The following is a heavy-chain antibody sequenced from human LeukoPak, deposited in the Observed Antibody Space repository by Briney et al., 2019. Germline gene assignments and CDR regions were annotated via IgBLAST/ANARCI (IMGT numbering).Heavy chain of an antibody. CDR1: GFTFSHYG. D-gene: IGHD3-22*01. CDR2: ISYEGSNK. V-gene: IGHV3-30*18. CDR3: AKDGDSLLLRYFDY. Sequence: PGGSLRLSCAASGFTFSHYGMHWVRQAPGKGLEWVAVISYEGSNKRYADSVKGRFTIARDNSKHMLYLEMNNLRAEDTAVYYCAKDGDSLLLRYFDYWGQGTLVTVSS. J-gene: IGHJ4*02.